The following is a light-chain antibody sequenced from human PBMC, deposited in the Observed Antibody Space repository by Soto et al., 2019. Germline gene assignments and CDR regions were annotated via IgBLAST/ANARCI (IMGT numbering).Light chain of an antibody. Sequence: EIVLTQSPGTLSLSPGERATIACRASQSVSNNYLAWYQQKPGQAPRLLIYGASNRATGIPDRFSGSGSGTDFTLTISRLEPEDFVVYYCQQYGSSGTFGQGTKVELK. CDR3: QQYGSSGT. V-gene: IGKV3-20*01. J-gene: IGKJ1*01. CDR1: QSVSNNY. CDR2: GAS.